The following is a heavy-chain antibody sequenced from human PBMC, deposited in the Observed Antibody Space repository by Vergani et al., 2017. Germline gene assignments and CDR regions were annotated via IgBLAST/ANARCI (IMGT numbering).Heavy chain of an antibody. Sequence: QVQLVQSGAEVKKPGSSVKVSCKASGYTFTGYYMHWVRQAPGQGLEWMGWINPNSGGTNYAQKFQGWVTMTRDTSISTAYMELSRLRSDDTAVYYCARDLGGLGELFAFDIWGQGTMVTVSS. J-gene: IGHJ3*02. CDR3: ARDLGGLGELFAFDI. CDR2: INPNSGGT. CDR1: GYTFTGYY. D-gene: IGHD3-10*01. V-gene: IGHV1-2*04.